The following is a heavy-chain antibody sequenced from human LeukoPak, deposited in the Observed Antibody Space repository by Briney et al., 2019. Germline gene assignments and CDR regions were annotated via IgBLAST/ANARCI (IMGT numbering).Heavy chain of an antibody. Sequence: AGGSLRLSCAASGFTVSSNHMSWVRQAPGKGLEWVSVIYAGGSTYYADSVKGRFTISRDNSKNTLYLQMNSLRVEDTALYYCARAMGYSYDSSGYQYYFDYWGQGTLVTVSS. CDR2: IYAGGST. V-gene: IGHV3-53*01. D-gene: IGHD3-22*01. J-gene: IGHJ4*02. CDR1: GFTVSSNH. CDR3: ARAMGYSYDSSGYQYYFDY.